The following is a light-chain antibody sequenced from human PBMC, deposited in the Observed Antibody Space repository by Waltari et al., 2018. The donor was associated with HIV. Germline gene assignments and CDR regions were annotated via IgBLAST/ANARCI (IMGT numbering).Light chain of an antibody. CDR1: QRLVYSDGNSY. V-gene: IGKV2-30*01. Sequence: VLTQSPDTLSLSPGERATLSCRASQRLVYSDGNSYLNWFQQRPGQSPRRLIYRVSNRDSGVPNRFSGSGSGTDFTLKISRVEAEDLGVYYCMQGTHWPVTFGPGTRVDIK. J-gene: IGKJ3*01. CDR2: RVS. CDR3: MQGTHWPVT.